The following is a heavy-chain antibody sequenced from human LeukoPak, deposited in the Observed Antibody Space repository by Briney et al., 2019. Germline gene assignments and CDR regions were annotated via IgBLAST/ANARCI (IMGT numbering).Heavy chain of an antibody. Sequence: GRSLRLSCAASGFTFSSYGMHWVRQAPGKGLEWVAVISYDGSNKYYADSVKGRFTISRDNSKNTLYLQMNSLRAEDTAVYYCAKARRWQQLVHLGIDYWGQGTLVTVSS. J-gene: IGHJ4*02. CDR1: GFTFSSYG. CDR2: ISYDGSNK. D-gene: IGHD6-13*01. CDR3: AKARRWQQLVHLGIDY. V-gene: IGHV3-30*18.